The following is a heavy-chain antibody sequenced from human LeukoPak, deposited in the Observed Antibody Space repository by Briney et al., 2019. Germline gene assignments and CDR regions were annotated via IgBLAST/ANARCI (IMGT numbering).Heavy chain of an antibody. Sequence: GGSLRLSCAASGFTFSTYSMHWVRQAPGKGLEWVSYISSSSSTIFYADSLKGRFTISRDNAKSSLFLQMNSLRDEDTAIYYCARDKYSTIDYWGQGTLVTVSS. J-gene: IGHJ4*02. CDR1: GFTFSTYS. CDR2: ISSSSSTI. D-gene: IGHD6-6*01. V-gene: IGHV3-48*02. CDR3: ARDKYSTIDY.